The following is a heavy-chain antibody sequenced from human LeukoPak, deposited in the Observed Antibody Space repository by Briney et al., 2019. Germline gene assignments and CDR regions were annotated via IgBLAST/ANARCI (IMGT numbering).Heavy chain of an antibody. V-gene: IGHV3-21*01. J-gene: IGHJ6*03. CDR2: IISISSYI. Sequence: GGSLRLSCAASGFTFSSYSMNCVRQALGKGLEWVSSIISISSYIYYTDSVKGRFTISRDNAKKSQYLQMNSLIAEDTAVYYCAREGYDSSGYYYYYMDVWGKGTTVTVSS. D-gene: IGHD3-22*01. CDR3: AREGYDSSGYYYYYMDV. CDR1: GFTFSSYS.